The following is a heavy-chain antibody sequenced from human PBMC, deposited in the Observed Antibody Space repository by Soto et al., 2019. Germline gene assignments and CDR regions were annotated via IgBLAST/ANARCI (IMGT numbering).Heavy chain of an antibody. CDR1: GYSFTSYW. CDR3: ARRAYCSSTSCYWFDP. D-gene: IGHD2-2*01. J-gene: IGHJ5*02. CDR2: IYPGDSDT. Sequence: LGESLKISCKGSGYSFTSYWIGWVRQMPGKGLEWMGIIYPGDSDTRYSPSFQGQVTISADKSISTAYLQWSSLKASDTAMYYCARRAYCSSTSCYWFDPWGQGTLVTVSS. V-gene: IGHV5-51*01.